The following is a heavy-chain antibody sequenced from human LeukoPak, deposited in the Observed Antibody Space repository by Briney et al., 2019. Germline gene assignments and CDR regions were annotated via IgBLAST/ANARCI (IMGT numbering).Heavy chain of an antibody. Sequence: GGSLRLSCAASGVTFSSYGMHWVRQAPGKGLEWVAVIWYGGSNNYYADSVKGRFTISRDNSKNTLYLQMNSRRAEDTAVYYCAKELSSSVGDAFDIWGQGTMVTVSS. V-gene: IGHV3-30*02. CDR3: AKELSSSVGDAFDI. CDR1: GVTFSSYG. CDR2: IWYGGSNN. D-gene: IGHD6-6*01. J-gene: IGHJ3*02.